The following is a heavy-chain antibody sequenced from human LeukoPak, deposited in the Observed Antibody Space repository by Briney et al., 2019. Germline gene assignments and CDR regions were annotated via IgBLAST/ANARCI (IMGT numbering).Heavy chain of an antibody. CDR3: AHYDSSGYFDY. CDR2: ISSSGSTI. J-gene: IGHJ4*02. V-gene: IGHV3-48*03. D-gene: IGHD3-22*01. CDR1: GFTFSSYE. Sequence: GGSLRLSCAASGFTFSSYEMNWVRQAPGKGLEWVSYISSSGSTIYYADSVKGRFTISRDNAKSSLYLQMNSLRAEDTAVYYCAHYDSSGYFDYWGQGTLVTVSS.